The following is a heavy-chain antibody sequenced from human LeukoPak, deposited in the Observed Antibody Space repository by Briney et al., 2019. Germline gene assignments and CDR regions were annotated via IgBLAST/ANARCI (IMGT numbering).Heavy chain of an antibody. CDR3: AKGKGNCGGDCRAKDYYYYYMDV. J-gene: IGHJ6*03. Sequence: PGGALRLSCAASGFTFSSYGMHWVRQAPGKGLELGAFIRYDGSNKYYADSVKGRFTISRDNSKNTLYLQMNSLRAEDTAVYYCAKGKGNCGGDCRAKDYYYYYMDVWGKGTTVTVSS. CDR1: GFTFSSYG. D-gene: IGHD2-21*01. CDR2: IRYDGSNK. V-gene: IGHV3-30*02.